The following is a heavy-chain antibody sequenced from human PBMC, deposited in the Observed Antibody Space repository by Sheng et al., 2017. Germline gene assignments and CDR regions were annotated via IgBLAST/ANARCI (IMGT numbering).Heavy chain of an antibody. J-gene: IGHJ3*01. CDR1: GFTFSSHW. CDR2: IDSDGTSS. CDR3: ASDGVVVPHCAFRLF. D-gene: IGHD2-21*01. V-gene: IGHV3-74*01. Sequence: EMQLVESGGGLVQPGGSLRLSCVASGFTFSSHWMHWVRQSPGKGLVWVSRIDSDGTSSSYADSVTGRFTISRDNAKNMVYLQMSSLRAEDTAMYYCASDGVVVPHCAFRLFGGQG.